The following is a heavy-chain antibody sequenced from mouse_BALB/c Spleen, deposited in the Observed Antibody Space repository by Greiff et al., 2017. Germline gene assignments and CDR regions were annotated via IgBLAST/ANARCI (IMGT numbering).Heavy chain of an antibody. CDR3: TRFGGDPFAY. CDR2: IYPGDGDT. J-gene: IGHJ3*01. D-gene: IGHD3-3*01. CDR1: GYAFSSSW. V-gene: IGHV1-82*01. Sequence: QVHVKQSGPELVKPGASVKISCKASGYAFSSSWMNWVKQRPGQGLEWIGRIYPGDGDTNYNGKFKGKATLTADKSSSTAYMQLSSLTSVDSAVYYCTRFGGDPFAYWGQGTLVTVSA.